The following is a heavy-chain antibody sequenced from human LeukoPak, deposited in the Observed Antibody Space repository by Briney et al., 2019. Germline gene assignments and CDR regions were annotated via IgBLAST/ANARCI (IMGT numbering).Heavy chain of an antibody. D-gene: IGHD4-17*01. J-gene: IGHJ4*02. Sequence: SETLSLTCAVSGGSISSGGYSWSWIRQPPGKGLEWIGYIYHSGSTYYNPSLKSRVTMSVDTSRNQFSLKVSSVTAADTAVYYCATYVDYGDYVDNWGQGTLVTVSS. CDR1: GGSISSGGYS. V-gene: IGHV4-30-2*02. CDR3: ATYVDYGDYVDN. CDR2: IYHSGST.